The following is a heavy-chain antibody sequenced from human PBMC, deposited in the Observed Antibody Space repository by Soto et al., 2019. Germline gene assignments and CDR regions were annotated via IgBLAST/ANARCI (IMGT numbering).Heavy chain of an antibody. CDR2: IGNTGDDT. V-gene: IGHV3-23*01. CDR3: AKGGMKGGYTS. J-gene: IGHJ5*02. CDR1: GFTFTSYA. D-gene: IGHD5-12*01. Sequence: GGSLRLSCAASGFTFTSYAMSWVRQAPGKGLEWVSGIGNTGDDTYYVDSVKGRFTISRDNSKDTLYLQMNSLRAEDTAVYYCAKGGMKGGYTSWGQGTLVTVSS.